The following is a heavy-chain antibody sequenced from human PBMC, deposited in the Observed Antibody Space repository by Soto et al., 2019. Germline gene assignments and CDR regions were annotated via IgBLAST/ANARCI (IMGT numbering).Heavy chain of an antibody. Sequence: QVQLQESGPGLVKPSETLSLSCAVSGVSITSTDWWSWVRQPPGKGLQWIGEVSLGGGAHYNPSLKRGVTISVANSKNQFSLTLNSVTAADTAVYFCAGSTADTTLKASSFWGQGTLVTVSS. CDR3: AGSTADTTLKASSF. CDR1: GVSITSTDW. V-gene: IGHV4-4*02. D-gene: IGHD4-4*01. CDR2: VSLGGGA. J-gene: IGHJ4*02.